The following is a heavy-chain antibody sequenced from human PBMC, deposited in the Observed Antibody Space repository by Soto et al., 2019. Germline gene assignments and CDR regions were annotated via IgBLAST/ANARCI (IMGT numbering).Heavy chain of an antibody. CDR2: INHSGST. J-gene: IGHJ5*02. D-gene: IGHD2-2*01. CDR1: GGSFSGYY. V-gene: IGHV4-34*01. CDR3: ARRGYCSSTSCYGKRFSNWFDP. Sequence: SETLSLTCAVYGGSFSGYYWSWIRQPPGKGLEWIGEINHSGSTNYNPSLKSRVTISVDTSKNQFSLKLGSVTAADTAVYYCARRGYCSSTSCYGKRFSNWFDPWGQGTLVTVSS.